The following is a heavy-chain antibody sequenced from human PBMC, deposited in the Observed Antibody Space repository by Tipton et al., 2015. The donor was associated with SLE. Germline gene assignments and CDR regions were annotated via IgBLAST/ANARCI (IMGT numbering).Heavy chain of an antibody. CDR1: GFTFSSYS. D-gene: IGHD1-26*01. CDR3: ARGVGSYYARFVY. Sequence: SLRLSCAASGFTFSSYSMNWVRQAPGKGLEWISYITSNGIVTYYADSVKGRFTISKDNAKNSLYLQMNGLRAEDTAVYYCARGVGSYYARFVYWGQGIQVTVSS. J-gene: IGHJ4*02. V-gene: IGHV3-48*04. CDR2: ITSNGIVT.